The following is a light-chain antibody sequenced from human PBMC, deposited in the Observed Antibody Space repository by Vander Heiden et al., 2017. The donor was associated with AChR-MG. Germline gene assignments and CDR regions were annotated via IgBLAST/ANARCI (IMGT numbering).Light chain of an antibody. CDR3: QVWDSSSDHP. Sequence: SYVLTQPPSVSVAPGTTARITCGGNNIGTKSVHWYQQKPGQAPVLVIYYDSDRPSGIPERFSGSNSGNTATLTISRVEAGDEADYYCQVWDSSSDHPFGTGTKVTVL. J-gene: IGLJ1*01. CDR2: YDS. V-gene: IGLV3-21*04. CDR1: NIGTKS.